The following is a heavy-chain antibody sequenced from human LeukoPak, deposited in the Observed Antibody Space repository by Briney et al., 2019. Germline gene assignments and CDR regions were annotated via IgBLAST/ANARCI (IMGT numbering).Heavy chain of an antibody. CDR2: ISTYNAIT. CDR3: ARDRGYVSASPCDY. D-gene: IGHD5-12*01. V-gene: IGHV1-18*01. CDR1: GYTFTTYG. J-gene: IGHJ4*02. Sequence: ASVRVSCRASGYTFTTYGISWVRQAPGRGLEWMGWISTYNAITNYAQKLQGRVTMTTDTSTSTSYMELRSLRSDDTAVYYCARDRGYVSASPCDYWGQGTLVTV.